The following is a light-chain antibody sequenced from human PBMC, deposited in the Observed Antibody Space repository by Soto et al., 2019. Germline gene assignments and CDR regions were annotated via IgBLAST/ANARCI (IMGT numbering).Light chain of an antibody. Sequence: QSVLTQPPSASGSPGQSVAISCSGSSSDVGGYNYVSWYQQHPGKAPKIMIYEVNKRSSAVPDRLSGTKSGNTASLTVSGLQAEDEADYYCSSYACSSNVFGTGTKVTV. J-gene: IGLJ1*01. V-gene: IGLV2-8*01. CDR1: SSDVGGYNY. CDR2: EVN. CDR3: SSYACSSNV.